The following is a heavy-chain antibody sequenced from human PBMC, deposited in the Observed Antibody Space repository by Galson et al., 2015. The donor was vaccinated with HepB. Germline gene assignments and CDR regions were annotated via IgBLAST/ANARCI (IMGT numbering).Heavy chain of an antibody. V-gene: IGHV1-18*04. J-gene: IGHJ3*02. CDR2: ISAHNGNT. Sequence: SVKVSCKASGYTFTSYGISWVRQAPGQGLEWMGWISAHNGNTNYAQKLQGRVTMTTDTSTSTAYMELRSLRSDDTAVYYCARDPGYCSSTSCYRVRAFDIWGQGTMVTVSS. D-gene: IGHD2-2*01. CDR3: ARDPGYCSSTSCYRVRAFDI. CDR1: GYTFTSYG.